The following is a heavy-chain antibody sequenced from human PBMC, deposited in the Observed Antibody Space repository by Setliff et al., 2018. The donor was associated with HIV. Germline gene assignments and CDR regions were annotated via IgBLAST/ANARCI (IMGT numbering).Heavy chain of an antibody. J-gene: IGHJ4*02. CDR1: GGSISSGSNY. V-gene: IGHV4-61*09. CDR3: ARVLDTKNDY. D-gene: IGHD2-8*01. Sequence: PSETLSLTCTVSGGSISSGSNYWSWIRQPAGKGLEWIGHIYTSGSTNYNPSLKSRVTMTTDTSTSTAYMELRSLRSDDTAVYYCARVLDTKNDYWGQGTLVTVSS. CDR2: IYTSGST.